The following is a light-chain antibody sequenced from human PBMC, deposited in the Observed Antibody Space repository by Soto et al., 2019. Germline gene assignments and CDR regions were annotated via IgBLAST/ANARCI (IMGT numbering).Light chain of an antibody. J-gene: IGKJ1*01. CDR1: QSVSSSY. V-gene: IGKV3-20*01. Sequence: EIVLTQSPGTLSLSPGEIATLSCRASQSVSSSYLAWYQQKPGQAPRLLISGASSRATGIPDRFSGSGSGTDFTLTISRLEPEDFAVYYCQQYGSSAWTVGQGTKVEIK. CDR3: QQYGSSAWT. CDR2: GAS.